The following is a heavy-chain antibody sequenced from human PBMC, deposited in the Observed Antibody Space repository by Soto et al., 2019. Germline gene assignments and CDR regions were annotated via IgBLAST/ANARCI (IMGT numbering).Heavy chain of an antibody. V-gene: IGHV3-30*18. CDR3: AKELDYDFWSGYYWEKTPYYYYGMDV. Sequence: GGSLRLSCAASGFTFSSYSMNWVRQAPGKGLEWVAVISYDGSNKYYADSVKGRFTISRDNSKNTLYLQMNSLRAEDTAVYYCAKELDYDFWSGYYWEKTPYYYYGMDVGGQGTTVTVSS. J-gene: IGHJ6*02. D-gene: IGHD3-3*01. CDR2: ISYDGSNK. CDR1: GFTFSSYS.